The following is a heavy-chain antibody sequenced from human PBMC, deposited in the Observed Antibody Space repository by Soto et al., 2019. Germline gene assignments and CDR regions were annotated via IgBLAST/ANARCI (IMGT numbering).Heavy chain of an antibody. CDR3: ARHKGLYLTVDY. D-gene: IGHD2-8*01. J-gene: IGHJ4*02. Sequence: SETLSLTCPVSGGSISSSSYYWGWIRQPPGKGLEWIGSIYYSGSTYYNPSLKSRVTISVDTSKNQFSLKLSSVTAADTAVYYCARHKGLYLTVDYWGQGTPVTVSS. V-gene: IGHV4-39*01. CDR1: GGSISSSSYY. CDR2: IYYSGST.